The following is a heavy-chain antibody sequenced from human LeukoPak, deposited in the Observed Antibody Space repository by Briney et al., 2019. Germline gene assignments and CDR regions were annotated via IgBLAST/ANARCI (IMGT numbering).Heavy chain of an antibody. V-gene: IGHV4-39*01. CDR1: GGSISSTSYY. J-gene: IGHJ4*02. Sequence: SETLSLTCTVSGGSISSTSYYWGWIRQPPGKGLEWIGSIYYSGSTYHNPSLKSRVTLFVDTSKNQFILKLSSVTAADMAVYYCARHVDGNYFDYWGQGTLVTVSS. CDR3: ARHVDGNYFDY. CDR2: IYYSGST. D-gene: IGHD1-26*01.